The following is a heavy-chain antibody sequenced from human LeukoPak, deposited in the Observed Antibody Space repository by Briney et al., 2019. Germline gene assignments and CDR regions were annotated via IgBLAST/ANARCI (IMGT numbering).Heavy chain of an antibody. CDR2: INSNSGAT. CDR1: GYTFTGYY. J-gene: IGHJ4*02. CDR3: ARGRDRGASTPFDY. D-gene: IGHD1-26*01. V-gene: IGHV1-2*02. Sequence: ASVKVSCKASGYTFTGYYMHWVRQAPGQGPEWMGWINSNSGATNYAQKFQGRVTMTRHTSISTVYMELSSLRSDDTAVYYCARGRDRGASTPFDYWGQGTLVTVSS.